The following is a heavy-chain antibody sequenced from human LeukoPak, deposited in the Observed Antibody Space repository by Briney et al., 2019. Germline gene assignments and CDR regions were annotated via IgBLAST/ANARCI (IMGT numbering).Heavy chain of an antibody. J-gene: IGHJ4*02. CDR3: ARDDSSGHLGFDY. V-gene: IGHV4-34*01. D-gene: IGHD3-22*01. CDR2: INHSGST. CDR1: GGSFSGYY. Sequence: SETLPLTCAVYGGSFSGYYWSWIRQPPGKGLEWIGEINHSGSTNYNPSLKSRVTISVDTSKNQFSLKLSSVTAADTAVYYCARDDSSGHLGFDYWGQGTLVTVSS.